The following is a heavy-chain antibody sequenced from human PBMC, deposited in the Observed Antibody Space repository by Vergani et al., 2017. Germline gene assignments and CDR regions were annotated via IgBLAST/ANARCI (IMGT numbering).Heavy chain of an antibody. D-gene: IGHD1-1*01. V-gene: IGHV3-21*01. J-gene: IGHJ4*02. CDR3: ARARGRSGTDY. CDR1: GFTFSSYS. CDR2: ISSSSSYI. Sequence: EVQLVESGGGLVKPGGSLRLSCAASGFTFSSYSMNWVRQAPGKGLEGVSSISSSSSYIYYADSVKGRFTISRDNAKNSLYLQMNSLRAEDTAVYYCARARGRSGTDYWGQGTLVTVSS.